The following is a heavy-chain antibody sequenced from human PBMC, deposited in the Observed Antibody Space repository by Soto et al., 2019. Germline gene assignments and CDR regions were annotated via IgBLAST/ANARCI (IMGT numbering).Heavy chain of an antibody. J-gene: IGHJ4*02. V-gene: IGHV4-59*01. CDR1: GGSISSYY. CDR3: ARGDDY. CDR2: IYYSGST. Sequence: SETLSLTCTVSGGSISSYYWSWIRQPPGKGLEWIGYIYYSGSTNYNPSLKSRVTISVDTSKNQFSLKLSSVTAADTAVYYCARGDDYWGQGTLVTVSS.